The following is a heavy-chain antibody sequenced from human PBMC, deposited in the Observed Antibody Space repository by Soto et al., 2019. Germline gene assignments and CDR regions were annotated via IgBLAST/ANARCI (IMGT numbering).Heavy chain of an antibody. Sequence: SETLSLTCTVSGGSISSGGYYWSWIRQHPGKGLEWIGYIYYSGSTYYNPSLKSRVTISVDTSKNQFSLKLSSVTAADTAVYYCARDNGSNFDYWGQGTLVTVSS. CDR2: IYYSGST. CDR1: GGSISSGGYY. J-gene: IGHJ4*02. V-gene: IGHV4-31*03. D-gene: IGHD3-10*01. CDR3: ARDNGSNFDY.